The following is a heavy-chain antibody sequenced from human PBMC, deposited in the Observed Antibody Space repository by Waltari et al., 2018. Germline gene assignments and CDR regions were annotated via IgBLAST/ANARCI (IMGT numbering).Heavy chain of an antibody. J-gene: IGHJ4*02. Sequence: EVQLVESGGGLVQPGGSLRLSCSGSGFTFSNSWMSWVRQAPGKGLEWVASIKQDGGEKYYVDSMKGRFTISRDNDNNSLFLQMESLRVEDTAVYYCARGVTTVECWGQGALVTVSS. V-gene: IGHV3-7*04. CDR1: GFTFSNSW. D-gene: IGHD2-21*02. CDR2: IKQDGGEK. CDR3: ARGVTTVEC.